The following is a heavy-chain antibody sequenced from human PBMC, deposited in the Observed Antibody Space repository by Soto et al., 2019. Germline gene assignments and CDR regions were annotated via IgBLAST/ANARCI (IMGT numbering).Heavy chain of an antibody. CDR1: GYSFTSYL. CDR3: ARQGGDYAIARGDV. CDR2: IDPSDSYT. J-gene: IGHJ6*02. Sequence: PAEALKTSWKGSGYSFTSYLISWVRQMPGKGLEWMGRIDPSDSYTNYSPSFQGHVTISADKSISTAYLQWSSLKASDTAMYYCARQGGDYAIARGDVWGQGTTVTVSS. D-gene: IGHD3-9*01. V-gene: IGHV5-10-1*01.